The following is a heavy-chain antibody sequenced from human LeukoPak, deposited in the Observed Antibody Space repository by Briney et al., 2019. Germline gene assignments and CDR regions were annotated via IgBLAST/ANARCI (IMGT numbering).Heavy chain of an antibody. CDR1: GFTFSDYY. CDR3: ARFRTWGDKAFDY. D-gene: IGHD2-21*02. V-gene: IGHV3-11*04. CDR2: ISSSGSTI. J-gene: IGHJ4*02. Sequence: GGSLRLSCAASGFTFSDYYMSWIRQAPGKGLEWVSYISSSGSTIYYADSVKGRFTISRDNAKNSLYLQMNSLRAEDTAVYYCARFRTWGDKAFDYWGQGTLVTVSS.